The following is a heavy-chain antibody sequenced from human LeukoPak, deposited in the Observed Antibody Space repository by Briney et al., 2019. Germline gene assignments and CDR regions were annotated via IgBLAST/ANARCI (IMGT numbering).Heavy chain of an antibody. CDR3: AKGGGETTVEVSAAGFFQY. CDR2: IRGTTGKT. CDR1: GFTFSNYI. Sequence: QSGGSLRLSCGASGFTFSNYIMSWVRQGPGRGLEWISGIRGTTGKTYYADSVKGRFSISRDNSKNTLYLQMDRLRAEDTAVYYCAKGGGETTVEVSAAGFFQYWGQGTLVTVSS. J-gene: IGHJ4*02. V-gene: IGHV3-23*01. D-gene: IGHD4-11*01.